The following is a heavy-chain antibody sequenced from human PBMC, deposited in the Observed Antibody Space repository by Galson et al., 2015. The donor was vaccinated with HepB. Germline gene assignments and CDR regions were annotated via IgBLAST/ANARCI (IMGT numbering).Heavy chain of an antibody. D-gene: IGHD2-15*01. CDR2: INPNSGGT. V-gene: IGHV1-2*04. J-gene: IGHJ6*02. Sequence: SVKVSCKASGYTFTGYYMHWVRQAPGQGLEWMGWINPNSGGTNYAQKFQGWVTMTRDTSISTAYMELSRLRSDDTAVYYCARESPAGYCSGGSCYPDYYYYGMDVWGQGTTVTVSS. CDR1: GYTFTGYY. CDR3: ARESPAGYCSGGSCYPDYYYYGMDV.